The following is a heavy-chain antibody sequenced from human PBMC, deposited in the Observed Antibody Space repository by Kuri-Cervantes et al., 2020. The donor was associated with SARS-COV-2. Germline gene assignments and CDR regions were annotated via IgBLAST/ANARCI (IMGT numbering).Heavy chain of an antibody. J-gene: IGHJ4*02. V-gene: IGHV6-1*01. CDR2: TYYRSKWYN. Sequence: SQTLSLTCAISGDSVSSNSAAWNWIRQSPSRGLEWLGRTYYRSKWYNDYAVSVKSRVTINPDTSKNQFSLQLNSVTPEDTAVYYCARLDQKRTRGQSYRPAAMADTKVDYWGQGTLVTVSS. CDR3: ARLDQKRTRGQSYRPAAMADTKVDY. CDR1: GDSVSSNSAA. D-gene: IGHD2-2*01.